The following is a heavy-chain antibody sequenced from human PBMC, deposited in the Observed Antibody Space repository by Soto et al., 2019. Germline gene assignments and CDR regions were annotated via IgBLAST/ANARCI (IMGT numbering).Heavy chain of an antibody. CDR1: GGSFSGYY. J-gene: IGHJ4*02. Sequence: TSETLSLTCAVYGGSFSGYYWGWIRQPPGKGLEWIGEINHSGSTNYNPSLKSRVTISVDTSKNQFSLKLSSVTAADTAVYYCARGKLSDYVWGSYRYHFDYWGQGTVVT. D-gene: IGHD3-16*02. CDR3: ARGKLSDYVWGSYRYHFDY. V-gene: IGHV4-34*01. CDR2: INHSGST.